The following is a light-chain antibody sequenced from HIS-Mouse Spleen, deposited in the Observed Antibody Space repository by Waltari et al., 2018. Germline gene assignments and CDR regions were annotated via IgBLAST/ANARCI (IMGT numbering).Light chain of an antibody. CDR2: DVS. CDR1: SRYVCGYNY. V-gene: IGLV2-14*03. Sequence: QSALTQPASVSGSPGPSLTISCTGTSRYVCGYNYVSWYQQHPGKAPKLMIYDVSNRPSGVSNRFSGSKSGNTASLTISGLQAEDEADYYCSSYTSSSTYVFGTGTKVTVL. J-gene: IGLJ1*01. CDR3: SSYTSSSTYV.